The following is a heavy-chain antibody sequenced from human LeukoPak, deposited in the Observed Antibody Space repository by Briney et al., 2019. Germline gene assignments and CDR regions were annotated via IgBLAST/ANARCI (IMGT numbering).Heavy chain of an antibody. V-gene: IGHV3-48*04. CDR3: VRGVGHFDFWSGYSR. CDR1: GFTFSIYS. CDR2: INSRSSAI. Sequence: GGSLRLSCAASGFTFSIYSMSWVRQAPGKGLEWVSDINSRSSAIYYADSVKGRFTISRDNAKNSLYLQMNSLRAEDTAVYYCVRGVGHFDFWSGYSRWGQGTLVTVSS. D-gene: IGHD3-3*01. J-gene: IGHJ4*02.